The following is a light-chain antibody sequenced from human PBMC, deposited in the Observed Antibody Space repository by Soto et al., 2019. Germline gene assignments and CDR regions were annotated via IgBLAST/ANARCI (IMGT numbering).Light chain of an antibody. V-gene: IGKV3-20*01. CDR1: QSFSSSY. CDR2: GAS. Sequence: EIVLTQSPATLSLSPGERATLSCRASQSFSSSYLAWYQQKPGQAPRLLIYGASIRAAGVPDRFSGSGSGTDFTLTISRLEPEDFAVYYCQQYGSSPITFGQGTRLEN. CDR3: QQYGSSPIT. J-gene: IGKJ5*01.